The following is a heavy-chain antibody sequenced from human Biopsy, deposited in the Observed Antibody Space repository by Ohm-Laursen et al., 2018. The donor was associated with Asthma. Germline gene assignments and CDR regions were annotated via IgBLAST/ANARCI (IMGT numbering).Heavy chain of an antibody. CDR3: ARRITIFGVVQKDHGMDA. CDR1: GGSMTPTSHY. J-gene: IGHJ6*02. V-gene: IGHV4-39*01. CDR2: ISYGGKT. D-gene: IGHD3-3*01. Sequence: SDTLSLTCPVSGGSMTPTSHYWDWIRQAPGKGLEWIGYISYGGKTSYNPSLKNRVTISRDTSKNRFSLRLTSVTAADTAVYFCARRITIFGVVQKDHGMDAWGQGTTVIASS.